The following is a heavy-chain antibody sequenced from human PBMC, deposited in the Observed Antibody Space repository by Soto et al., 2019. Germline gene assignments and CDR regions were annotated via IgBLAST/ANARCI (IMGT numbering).Heavy chain of an antibody. J-gene: IGHJ3*02. D-gene: IGHD3-3*01. CDR1: GESFNDYY. CDR2: INHSGRT. CDR3: ARGAIFGVGVGFDI. Sequence: SETLSLTCAVYGESFNDYYWSWIRQPPGKGLEWIGEINHSGRTNYNPSLMSRLTTSVDTSKNHFSLILSSVTAADTAVYYCARGAIFGVGVGFDIWGQGTMVTVSS. V-gene: IGHV4-34*01.